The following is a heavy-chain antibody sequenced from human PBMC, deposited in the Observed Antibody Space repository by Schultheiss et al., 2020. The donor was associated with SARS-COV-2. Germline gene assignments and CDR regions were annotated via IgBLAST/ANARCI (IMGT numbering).Heavy chain of an antibody. CDR1: GGSISSGGYY. D-gene: IGHD1-14*01. V-gene: IGHV4-30-2*01. Sequence: SETLSLTCTVSGGSISSGGYYWSWIRQPPGKGLEWIGYIYHSGSTYYNPSLKSRVTISVDTSKNQFSLKLSSVTAADTAVYYCARGEVAGWFDPWGQGTLVTVSS. CDR2: IYHSGST. CDR3: ARGEVAGWFDP. J-gene: IGHJ5*02.